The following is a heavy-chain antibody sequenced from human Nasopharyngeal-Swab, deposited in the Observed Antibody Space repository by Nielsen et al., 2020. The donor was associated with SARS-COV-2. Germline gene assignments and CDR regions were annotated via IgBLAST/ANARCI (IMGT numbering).Heavy chain of an antibody. CDR2: IIPIFGTA. D-gene: IGHD3-22*01. Sequence: SVKVSCKASGGTFSSYAISWVRQAPGQGLEWMGGIIPIFGTANYAQKFQGRVTITADESTSTAYMELSSLRSEDTAVYYCARGPVPYYYDSSGYYLDWGQGTPVTVSS. CDR1: GGTFSSYA. V-gene: IGHV1-69*13. CDR3: ARGPVPYYYDSSGYYLD. J-gene: IGHJ4*02.